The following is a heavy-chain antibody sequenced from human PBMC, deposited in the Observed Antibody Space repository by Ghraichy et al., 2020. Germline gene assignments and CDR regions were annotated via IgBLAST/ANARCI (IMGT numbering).Heavy chain of an antibody. CDR1: GGSFSGYY. V-gene: IGHV4-34*01. CDR3: ARGTSYQWVVAATLYYYYYGMDV. D-gene: IGHD2-15*01. J-gene: IGHJ6*02. CDR2: INHSGST. Sequence: SETLSLTCAVYGGSFSGYYWSWIRQPPGKGLEWIGEINHSGSTNYNPSLKSRVTISVDTSKNQFSLKLSSVTAADTAVYYCARGTSYQWVVAATLYYYYYGMDVWGQGTTVTVSS.